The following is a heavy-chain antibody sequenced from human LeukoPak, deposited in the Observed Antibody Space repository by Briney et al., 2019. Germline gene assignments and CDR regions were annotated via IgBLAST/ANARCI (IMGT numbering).Heavy chain of an antibody. CDR1: GFTFSSYS. D-gene: IGHD3-10*01. CDR3: ARDPGEPGFGELFSYMDV. J-gene: IGHJ6*03. Sequence: NTGGSLRLSCAASGFTFSSYSMNWVRQAPGKGLEWVSSISSSSSYIYYADSVKGRFTISRDNAKNSLYLQMNSLRAEDTAVYYCARDPGEPGFGELFSYMDVWGKGTTVTVSS. V-gene: IGHV3-21*01. CDR2: ISSSSSYI.